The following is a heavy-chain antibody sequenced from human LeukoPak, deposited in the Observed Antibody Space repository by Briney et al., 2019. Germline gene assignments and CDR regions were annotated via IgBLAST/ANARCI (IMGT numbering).Heavy chain of an antibody. CDR3: ARATPGGLHGYSFDY. CDR1: GDTFKNYD. Sequence: GASVKVSCKASGDTFKNYDINWVRQATGQGLEWIGWMNPNSGNTGFAQKFQDRVSMTRDTSINTAYMELTSLRSGDTAVYYCARATPGGLHGYSFDYWGQGTVVTVYS. CDR2: MNPNSGNT. D-gene: IGHD5-24*01. V-gene: IGHV1-8*02. J-gene: IGHJ4*02.